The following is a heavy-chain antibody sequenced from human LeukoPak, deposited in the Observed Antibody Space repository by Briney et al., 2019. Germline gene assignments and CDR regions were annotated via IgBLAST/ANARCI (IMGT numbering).Heavy chain of an antibody. CDR3: ARDATLSSSWYYYYYMDV. J-gene: IGHJ6*03. CDR1: GYSISSGYY. CDR2: IYHTGST. D-gene: IGHD6-13*01. Sequence: SETLSLTCTVSGYSISSGYYWGWIRQPPGKGLEWIGSIYHTGSTYYNPSLKSRVTIFVDTSKNHFSLKLISVTAADTAVYYCARDATLSSSWYYYYYMDVWGKGTTVTISS. V-gene: IGHV4-38-2*02.